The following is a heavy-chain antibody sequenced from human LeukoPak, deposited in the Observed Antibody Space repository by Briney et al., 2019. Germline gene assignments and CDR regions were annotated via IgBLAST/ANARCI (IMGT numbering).Heavy chain of an antibody. V-gene: IGHV4-59*08. CDR1: GGSISSYY. CDR2: IYYGGST. D-gene: IGHD4-17*01. CDR3: ATSPVTTWWFDP. J-gene: IGHJ5*02. Sequence: PSETLSLTCSVSGGSISSYYWSWIRQPPGKGLEWIGYIYYGGSTNYNPSLKSRVTISVDTSKNQFSLKLSSVTASDTAVYYCATSPVTTWWFDPWGQGTLVTVSS.